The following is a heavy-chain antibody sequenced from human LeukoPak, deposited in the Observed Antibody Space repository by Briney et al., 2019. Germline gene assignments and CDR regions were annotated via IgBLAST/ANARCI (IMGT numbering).Heavy chain of an antibody. CDR2: IAGGDDR. Sequence: GGSLRLSCAASGFIFSPYAMSWVRQAPGKGLEWVAGIAGGDDRFYADSVKGRFSISRDNSKNTVDLQMNSLRAEDTAVYYCARVRALYCSGGSCYSVWYFDLWGRGTLVTVSS. J-gene: IGHJ2*01. D-gene: IGHD2-15*01. CDR3: ARVRALYCSGGSCYSVWYFDL. V-gene: IGHV3-23*01. CDR1: GFIFSPYA.